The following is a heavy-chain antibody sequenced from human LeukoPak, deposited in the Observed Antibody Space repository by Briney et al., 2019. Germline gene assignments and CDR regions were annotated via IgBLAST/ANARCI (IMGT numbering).Heavy chain of an antibody. V-gene: IGHV4-59*02. Sequence: SETLSLTCTVSGASVTSYYWNWIRQPPGKGLEWIGYILYSGTTNYNPSLNSRVTMSLDTSKNQFSLGLSSVTAADTAVYYCARRIIARGLGQENWFDPWGQGILVTVSS. CDR3: ARRIIARGLGQENWFDP. D-gene: IGHD3-16*01. CDR1: GASVTSYY. J-gene: IGHJ5*02. CDR2: ILYSGTT.